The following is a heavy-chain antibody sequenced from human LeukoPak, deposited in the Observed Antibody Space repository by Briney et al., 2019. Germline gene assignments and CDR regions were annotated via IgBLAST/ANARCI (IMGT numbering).Heavy chain of an antibody. CDR1: GYTFTSYD. V-gene: IGHV1-8*03. CDR3: ARVWPKGHDAFDI. J-gene: IGHJ3*02. D-gene: IGHD2-21*01. CDR2: MNPNSGNT. Sequence: VASVKASCKASGYTFTSYDINWVRQATGQGLEWMGWMNPNSGNTGYAQKFQGRVTITRNTSISTAYMELSSLRSEDTAVYYCARVWPKGHDAFDIWGQGTMVTVSS.